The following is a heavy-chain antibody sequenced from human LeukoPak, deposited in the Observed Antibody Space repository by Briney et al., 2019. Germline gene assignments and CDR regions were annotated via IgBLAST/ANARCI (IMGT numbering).Heavy chain of an antibody. CDR1: KFNLSSYA. Sequence: GRSLRLSCTASKFNLSSYAIHWVRQAPGKGLEWVAVISDDGGNKYYADSVKGRFTISRDNSKNTLSLLMNSLRAEDTALYYCAKRGSCTSISCLSTTLDSWGQGALVTVSS. CDR3: AKRGSCTSISCLSTTLDS. D-gene: IGHD2-2*01. J-gene: IGHJ4*02. CDR2: ISDDGGNK. V-gene: IGHV3-30-3*02.